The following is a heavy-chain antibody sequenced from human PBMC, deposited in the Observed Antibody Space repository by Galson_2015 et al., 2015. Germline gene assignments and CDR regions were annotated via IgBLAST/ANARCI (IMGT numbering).Heavy chain of an antibody. CDR2: VTGSGFST. CDR3: AKDKDTSSWPSGPNYYFDL. V-gene: IGHV3-23*01. J-gene: IGHJ2*01. D-gene: IGHD6-13*01. CDR1: GFTFTYYA. Sequence: SLRLSCAASGFTFTYYAMSWVRQAPGKGLEWVSAVTGSGFSTYYADSVKGRFTISRDNSRNTLYLQMNSLRAEDTAVYYCAKDKDTSSWPSGPNYYFDLWGRGTLVTVSS.